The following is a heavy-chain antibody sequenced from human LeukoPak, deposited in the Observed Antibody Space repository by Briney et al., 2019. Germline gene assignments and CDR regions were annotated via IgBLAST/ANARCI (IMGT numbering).Heavy chain of an antibody. J-gene: IGHJ4*02. CDR3: ARDNPIVRGTGSCDY. Sequence: PGGSLRLSCVASGFAISNYWMSWVRQAPGKGLEWVANIKQDGGEKYSVDSVKGRFIISRDNAKNSLYQEMNSLRAEDTAVYFCARDNPIVRGTGSCDYWGQGTLVTVSS. CDR2: IKQDGGEK. D-gene: IGHD1-26*01. CDR1: GFAISNYW. V-gene: IGHV3-7*03.